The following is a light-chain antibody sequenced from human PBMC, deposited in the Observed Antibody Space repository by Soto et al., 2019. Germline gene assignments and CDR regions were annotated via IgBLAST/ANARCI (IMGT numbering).Light chain of an antibody. V-gene: IGKV4-1*01. CDR2: WAS. Sequence: DIVMTQSPDSLAVSLGERATINCKSSQSLLYSSVDKNYLAWYQQKPGQPPNLLIYWASTRESGVPDRFSGSGSGTDFTLTISSLQAEDVAVYYCQQYYTTPLTFGGGTKVEI. CDR1: QSLLYSSVDKNY. CDR3: QQYYTTPLT. J-gene: IGKJ4*01.